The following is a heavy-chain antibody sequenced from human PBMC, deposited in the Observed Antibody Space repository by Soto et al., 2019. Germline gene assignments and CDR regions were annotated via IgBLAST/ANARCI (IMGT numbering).Heavy chain of an antibody. J-gene: IGHJ6*02. CDR2: MNPTNGAA. CDR1: GYDFTAYD. V-gene: IGHV1-8*02. D-gene: IGHD6-13*01. CDR3: GRGPSPRAPAGGTPYYYAMDV. Sequence: WASVKVSCKASGYDFTAYDINWVRQASGQGLEWMGWMNPTNGAAGSARRFQGRISMTRNTATGTAYLELTSLRSDDSAVYYCGRGPSPRAPAGGTPYYYAMDVWGQGTTVTVSS.